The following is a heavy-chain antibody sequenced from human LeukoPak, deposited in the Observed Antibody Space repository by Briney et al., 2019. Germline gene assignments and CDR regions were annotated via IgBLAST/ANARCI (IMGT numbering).Heavy chain of an antibody. V-gene: IGHV3-7*03. CDR2: IKQDGSEK. D-gene: IGHD3-16*01. Sequence: GGSLRLSCAASGFTFSSYAMSWVRQAPGKGLEWVANIKQDGSEKYYMDSVRGRFTISRDSAKNSVDLQMNSLRDEDTGVYYCVRDRFRGTGLDVWGKGTTVTVSS. CDR3: VRDRFRGTGLDV. J-gene: IGHJ6*04. CDR1: GFTFSSYA.